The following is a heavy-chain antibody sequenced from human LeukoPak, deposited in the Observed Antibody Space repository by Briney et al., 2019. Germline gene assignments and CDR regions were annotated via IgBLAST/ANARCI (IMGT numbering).Heavy chain of an antibody. J-gene: IGHJ4*02. CDR3: AREEGGLYYFDY. V-gene: IGHV3-7*01. Sequence: PGGSLRLSCAASGSTFSSYWMSWVRQAPGKGLEWVANIKQDGSEKYYVDSVKGRFTISRDNAKNSLYLQMNSLRAEDTAVYYCAREEGGLYYFDYWGQGTLVTVSS. CDR1: GSTFSSYW. D-gene: IGHD1-26*01. CDR2: IKQDGSEK.